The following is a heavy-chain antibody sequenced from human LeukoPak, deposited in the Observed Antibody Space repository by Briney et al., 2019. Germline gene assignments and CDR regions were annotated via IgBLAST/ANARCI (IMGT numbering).Heavy chain of an antibody. J-gene: IGHJ6*02. D-gene: IGHD3-10*01. CDR3: ASWITMVRGVIRGMDV. CDR1: GFTFSGYS. CDR2: ISSSSSYI. V-gene: IGHV3-21*01. Sequence: GGSLRLSCAASGFTFSGYSMNWVRRAPGKGLEWVSSISSSSSYIYYADSVKGRFTISRDNAKNSLYLQMNSLRAEDTAVYYCASWITMVRGVIRGMDVWGQGTTVTVSS.